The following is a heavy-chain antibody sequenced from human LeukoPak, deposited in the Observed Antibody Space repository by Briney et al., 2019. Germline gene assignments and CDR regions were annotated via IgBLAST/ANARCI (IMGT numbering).Heavy chain of an antibody. Sequence: GGSLRLSCVGSGFTFSNFWMHWVRQAPGKGPVWVSRISNNGITTTDADSVGGRFTISRDNSKNTLYLQMNSLRAEDTAVYYCARAPYYYDSSGYYDYWGQGTLVTVSS. CDR2: ISNNGITT. J-gene: IGHJ4*02. V-gene: IGHV3-74*03. D-gene: IGHD3-22*01. CDR1: GFTFSNFW. CDR3: ARAPYYYDSSGYYDY.